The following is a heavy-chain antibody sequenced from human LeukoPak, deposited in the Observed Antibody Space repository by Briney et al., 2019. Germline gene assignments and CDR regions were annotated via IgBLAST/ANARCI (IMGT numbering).Heavy chain of an antibody. J-gene: IGHJ4*02. CDR2: INPSGDST. CDR1: GYIFVSYY. CDR3: ARVHCSGGSCYPVGDY. V-gene: IGHV1-46*01. D-gene: IGHD2-15*01. Sequence: ASVKVSCKASGYIFVSYYMQWVRQAPGQGLEWMGIINPSGDSTSYAQKFQGRVTMTRDTSTSTVYMELRSLRSEDSAMYYCARVHCSGGSCYPVGDYWGQGTLVTVSS.